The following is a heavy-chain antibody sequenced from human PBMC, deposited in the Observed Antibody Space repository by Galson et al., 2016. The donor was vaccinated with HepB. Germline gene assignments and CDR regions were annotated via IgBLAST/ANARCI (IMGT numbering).Heavy chain of an antibody. CDR1: GYTFTGHY. CDR3: ARGAYCGSTSCRYSNPPYGLDV. CDR2: MNPNTGAT. V-gene: IGHV1-2*02. Sequence: SCKASGYTFTGHYVHWVRQAPGQGLEWMGWMNPNTGATNYPQRFQGRVTLTRDTSISTAYMDLSRLRSDDTAVYYCARGAYCGSTSCRYSNPPYGLDVWGQGTTVTVSS. D-gene: IGHD2-2*01. J-gene: IGHJ6*02.